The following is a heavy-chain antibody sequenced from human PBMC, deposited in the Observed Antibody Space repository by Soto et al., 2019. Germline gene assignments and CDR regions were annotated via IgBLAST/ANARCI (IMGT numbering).Heavy chain of an antibody. V-gene: IGHV1-8*01. CDR3: AKWGQGPASGPNFAF. Sequence: ASVKVSCKTSGYTFTNYDINWVRQAPGQGLEWKRWMNPNSGNTGYAQQFQGRVSMTSNTAICTAYMELSGLRSDDSGMYFCAKWGQGPASGPNFAFWGQGTLVTVSS. J-gene: IGHJ4*02. CDR1: GYTFTNYD. CDR2: MNPNSGNT. D-gene: IGHD6-13*01.